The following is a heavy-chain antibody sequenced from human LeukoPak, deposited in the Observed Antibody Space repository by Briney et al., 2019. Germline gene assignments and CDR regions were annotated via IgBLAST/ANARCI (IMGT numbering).Heavy chain of an antibody. CDR2: IRYDGSNK. V-gene: IGHV3-30*02. D-gene: IGHD1-26*01. CDR1: GFTFSSYG. Sequence: PGGSLRLSCAASGFTFSSYGMHWVRQAPGKGLEWVAFIRYDGSNKYYADSVKGRFTISRDNSKNTLYLQMNSLRAEDTAVYYCASEVPSGSYPPYWGQGTLVTVSS. CDR3: ASEVPSGSYPPY. J-gene: IGHJ4*02.